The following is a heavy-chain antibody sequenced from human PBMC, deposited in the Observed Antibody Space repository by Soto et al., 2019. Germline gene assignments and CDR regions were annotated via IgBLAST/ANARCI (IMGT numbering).Heavy chain of an antibody. J-gene: IGHJ4*02. CDR2: ISSSGSTI. D-gene: IGHD2-15*01. V-gene: IGHV3-11*01. CDR1: GFTLSDYY. CDR3: ARDASPGGYCSGGSCSRAPYYFDY. Sequence: SCAASGFTLSDYYMSWIRQAPGKGLEWVSYISSSGSTIYYADSVKGRFTISRDNAKNSLYLQMNSLRAEDTAVYYCARDASPGGYCSGGSCSRAPYYFDYWGQGTLVTVSS.